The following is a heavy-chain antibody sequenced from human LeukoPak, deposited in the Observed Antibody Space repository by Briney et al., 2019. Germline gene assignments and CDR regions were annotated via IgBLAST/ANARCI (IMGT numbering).Heavy chain of an antibody. J-gene: IGHJ4*02. CDR1: GFTFSSYA. CDR2: ISSNGGST. Sequence: GGSLRLSCAASGFTFSSYAMHWVRQAPGKGLEYVSAISSNGGSTYYANSVKGRFTISRDNSKNTLYLQMGSLRAEDMAVYYCARDGDGDYVRTPLDYWGQGTLVTVSS. D-gene: IGHD4-17*01. CDR3: ARDGDGDYVRTPLDY. V-gene: IGHV3-64*01.